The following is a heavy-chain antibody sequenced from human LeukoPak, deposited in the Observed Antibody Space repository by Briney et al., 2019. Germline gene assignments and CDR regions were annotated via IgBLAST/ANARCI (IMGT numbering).Heavy chain of an antibody. Sequence: GGSLRLSCAASGFXFTSYWISWVRQAPGKGLEWVANMNQAGSEKYYVDSVKGRFTISRDNAKNSLSLQMNSLRAEDTAVYYCARDGQPFDSWGQGTLVTVSS. J-gene: IGHJ4*02. V-gene: IGHV3-7*04. CDR2: MNQAGSEK. D-gene: IGHD6-13*01. CDR3: ARDGQPFDS. CDR1: GFXFTSYW.